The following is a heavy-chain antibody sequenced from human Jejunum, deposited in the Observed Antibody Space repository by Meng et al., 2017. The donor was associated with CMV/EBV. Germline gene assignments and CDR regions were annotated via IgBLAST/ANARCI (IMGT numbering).Heavy chain of an antibody. CDR3: ARYNSSASHDF. CDR2: IGSYNGYK. CDR1: GFTFSIFS. V-gene: IGHV3-21*01. D-gene: IGHD6-19*01. J-gene: IGHJ4*02. Sequence: CTASGFTFSIFSMDWVRQTPGKGLEWVSSIGSYNGYKYYADSVQGRFTISRDDAKNSLYLQMDSLRVEDTAMYYCARYNSSASHDFWGQGTLVTVSS.